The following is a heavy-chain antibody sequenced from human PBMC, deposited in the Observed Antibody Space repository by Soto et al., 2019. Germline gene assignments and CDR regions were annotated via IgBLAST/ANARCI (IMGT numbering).Heavy chain of an antibody. J-gene: IGHJ6*02. D-gene: IGHD1-26*01. CDR2: ISAYNGNT. V-gene: IGHV1-18*01. CDR3: ARVSGPVGVGATVGGYYYYGMDV. Sequence: QVQLVQSGAEVKKPGASVKVSCKASGYTFTSYGISWVRQAPGQGPEWMGWISAYNGNTNYAQKLQGRVTMTTETSTSTAYMELRSLRSDDPAVYYCARVSGPVGVGATVGGYYYYGMDVWGQGTKDTGSS. CDR1: GYTFTSYG.